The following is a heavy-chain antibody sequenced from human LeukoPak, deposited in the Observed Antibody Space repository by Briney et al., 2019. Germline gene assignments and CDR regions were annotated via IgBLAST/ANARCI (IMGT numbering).Heavy chain of an antibody. V-gene: IGHV3-7*01. D-gene: IGHD1-26*01. CDR2: INQGGET. CDR1: GFTFSSYG. Sequence: GGSLRLSCATSGFTFSSYGMHWVRQAPGKGLEWVANINQGGETDYVDSVKGRFTIARDDSKNLLYLQMNSLRPEDTAMYFCARDPYSGSYGAYYYYYMDVWGKGTTVTISS. CDR3: ARDPYSGSYGAYYYYYMDV. J-gene: IGHJ6*03.